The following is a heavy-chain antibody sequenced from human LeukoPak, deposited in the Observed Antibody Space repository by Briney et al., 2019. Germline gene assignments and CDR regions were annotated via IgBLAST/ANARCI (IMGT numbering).Heavy chain of an antibody. CDR3: ARYDYGDYLDY. Sequence: PSETLSLTCTVSGGSISSGGYYWSWIRQPPGKGLEWIGYIYYSGSTNYNPSLKSRVTISVDTSKNQFSLKLSSVTAADTAVYYCARYDYGDYLDYWGQGTLVTVSS. CDR2: IYYSGST. CDR1: GGSISSGGYY. D-gene: IGHD4-17*01. J-gene: IGHJ4*02. V-gene: IGHV4-61*08.